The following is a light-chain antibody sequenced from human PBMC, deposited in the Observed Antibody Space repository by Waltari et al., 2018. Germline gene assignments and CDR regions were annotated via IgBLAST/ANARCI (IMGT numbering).Light chain of an antibody. CDR3: QQRNNWPLS. J-gene: IGKJ4*01. V-gene: IGKV4-1*01. CDR2: WAS. CDR1: QSVLYSTDNRNY. Sequence: DIVMTQSPDSLAVSLGERATIHCKSSQSVLYSTDNRNYLAWYQQKPGQPPNLLIYWASPRESGVPDRFSGSGSGTDFTLTISSLEPEDSAVYYCQQRNNWPLSFGGGTKVEIK.